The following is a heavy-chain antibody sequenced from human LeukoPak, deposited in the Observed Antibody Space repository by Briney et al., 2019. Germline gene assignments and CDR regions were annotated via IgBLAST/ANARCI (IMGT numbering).Heavy chain of an antibody. D-gene: IGHD2-21*02. Sequence: GGSLRLSCAASGFTFSSYEMNWVRQAPGKGLEWVSYISSSSSYIYYADSVKGRFTISRDNAKNSLYLQMSSLRAEDTSVYYCVAGDWGARDSFDLWGRGTMVTVSS. CDR3: VAGDWGARDSFDL. J-gene: IGHJ3*01. V-gene: IGHV3-21*05. CDR1: GFTFSSYE. CDR2: ISSSSSYI.